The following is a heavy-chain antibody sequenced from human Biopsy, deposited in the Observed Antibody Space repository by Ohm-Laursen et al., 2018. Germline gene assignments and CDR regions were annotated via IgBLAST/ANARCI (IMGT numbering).Heavy chain of an antibody. Sequence: ETLSLTCAASGFTFPSFTMSWVRQAPGKGLQWVSGISGGGGNTYYADSARGRFNISRDNSKSRLYLQMTGLRAEDSALYYCAKDPDFWRGGEGDFWGRGTLVTVSS. CDR2: ISGGGGNT. V-gene: IGHV3-23*01. J-gene: IGHJ4*02. CDR1: GFTFPSFT. CDR3: AKDPDFWRGGEGDF. D-gene: IGHD3-3*01.